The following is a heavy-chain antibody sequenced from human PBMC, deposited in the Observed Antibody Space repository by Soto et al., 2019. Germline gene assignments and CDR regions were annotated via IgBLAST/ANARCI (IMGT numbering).Heavy chain of an antibody. V-gene: IGHV3-74*01. Sequence: GGSLRLSCAVSGFTFSAYWMHWVRQVPGKGLTWVSRISDDGSTATYADSVKGRFIISRDNAKNTLYPEMNTLRADDSGLYYCARGPRVSSTGTGAHWGRGTLVTVSS. D-gene: IGHD1-1*01. CDR1: GFTFSAYW. CDR2: ISDDGSTA. CDR3: ARGPRVSSTGTGAH. J-gene: IGHJ4*02.